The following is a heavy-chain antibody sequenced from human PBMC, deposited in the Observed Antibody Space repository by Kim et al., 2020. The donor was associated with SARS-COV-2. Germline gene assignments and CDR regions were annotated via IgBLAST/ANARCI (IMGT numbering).Heavy chain of an antibody. Sequence: ASVKVSCKASGYTFTIYYMYWVRQAPGQGLEWMGWISPNSGGTNYAQKFQGRVTMTRDTSTSTAYMELSGLRYDDTAVYYCARPGDYYDTSGFSTDWYLDLWGRGTLVTVSS. CDR1: GYTFTIYY. D-gene: IGHD3-22*01. V-gene: IGHV1-2*02. J-gene: IGHJ2*01. CDR3: ARPGDYYDTSGFSTDWYLDL. CDR2: ISPNSGGT.